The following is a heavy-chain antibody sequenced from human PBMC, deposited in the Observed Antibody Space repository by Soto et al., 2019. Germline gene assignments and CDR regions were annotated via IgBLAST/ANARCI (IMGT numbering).Heavy chain of an antibody. D-gene: IGHD3-22*01. CDR2: IRSKGDNYAT. CDR3: TRGTTIVVWSSFDP. V-gene: IGHV3-73*01. Sequence: GGSLILSCVASGSTFSGSYINWVRQASGKGLEWVGRIRSKGDNYATAYAASVKGRFTTSRDDSKNTAYLQMNSLKIEDTAMYFCTRGTTIVVWSSFDPWGQGTLVTVSS. J-gene: IGHJ5*02. CDR1: GSTFSGSY.